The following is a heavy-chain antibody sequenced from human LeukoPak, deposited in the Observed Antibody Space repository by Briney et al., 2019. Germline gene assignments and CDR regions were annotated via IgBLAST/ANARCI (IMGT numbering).Heavy chain of an antibody. CDR1: GYTFTGYF. J-gene: IGHJ4*02. CDR2: INPNSGGT. D-gene: IGHD3-22*01. CDR3: ARLSFTMIVVVDDY. Sequence: GASVKVSCKASGYTFTGYFMHWVRQAPGQGLEWMGWINPNSGGTNYAQKFQGRGTMTRDTSISTAYMELSSLRSDDTAVYYCARLSFTMIVVVDDYWGQGTLVTVSS. V-gene: IGHV1-2*02.